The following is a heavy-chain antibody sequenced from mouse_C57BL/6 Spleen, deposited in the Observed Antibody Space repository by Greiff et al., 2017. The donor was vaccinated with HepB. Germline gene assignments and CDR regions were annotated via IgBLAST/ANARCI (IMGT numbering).Heavy chain of an antibody. D-gene: IGHD1-1*01. CDR2: IDPSDSYT. Sequence: QLQQPGAELVKPGASVKLSCKASGYTFTSYWMQWVKQRPGQGLEWIGEIDPSDSYTNYNQKFKGKATLTVDTSSSTAYMQLSSLTSEDSAVYYCARKARGSTGTFDYWGQGTTLTVSS. CDR3: ARKARGSTGTFDY. CDR1: GYTFTSYW. V-gene: IGHV1-50*01. J-gene: IGHJ2*01.